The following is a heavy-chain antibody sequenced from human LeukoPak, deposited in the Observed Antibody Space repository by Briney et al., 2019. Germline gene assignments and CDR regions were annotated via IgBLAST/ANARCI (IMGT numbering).Heavy chain of an antibody. CDR2: IYYSGGT. Sequence: SETLSLTCTVSGGSISSYYWNWIRQPPGKGLEWIGYIYYSGGTNYNPSLKSRVTISVDTSKNQFSLKLSSVTAADTAVYYCARDDYGEYGYFDLWGRGTLVTVSS. CDR3: ARDDYGEYGYFDL. D-gene: IGHD4-17*01. V-gene: IGHV4-59*01. CDR1: GGSISSYY. J-gene: IGHJ2*01.